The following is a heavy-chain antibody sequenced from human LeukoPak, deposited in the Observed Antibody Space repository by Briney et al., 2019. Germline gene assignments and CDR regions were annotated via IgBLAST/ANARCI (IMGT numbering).Heavy chain of an antibody. Sequence: PSETLSLTCTVSGDSISGCCWSWGWQPPGKGLEWIGYINYSGSTNYNPSLKSRVTISLDTSKSQFPLKLTSVTAAATAVFYCARYFARPWAFDFWGLGTMVTVSS. CDR2: INYSGST. D-gene: IGHD3-9*01. V-gene: IGHV4-59*01. CDR1: GDSISGCC. CDR3: ARYFARPWAFDF. J-gene: IGHJ3*01.